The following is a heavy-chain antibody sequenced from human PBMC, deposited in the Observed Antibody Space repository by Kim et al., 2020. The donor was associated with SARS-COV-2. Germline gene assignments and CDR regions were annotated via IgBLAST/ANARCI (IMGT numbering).Heavy chain of an antibody. CDR1: GFTLSSHW. CDR2: LSTDGSST. D-gene: IGHD2-15*01. J-gene: IGHJ3*02. Sequence: GGSLRLSCVVSGFTLSSHWMHWVLQVPGKGLAWVSRLSTDGSSTAYADSVKGRFSISRDNAKNTLYLQMNSLRAEDTAVYYCARGWAFDIWGQGTMVTVSS. CDR3: ARGWAFDI. V-gene: IGHV3-74*01.